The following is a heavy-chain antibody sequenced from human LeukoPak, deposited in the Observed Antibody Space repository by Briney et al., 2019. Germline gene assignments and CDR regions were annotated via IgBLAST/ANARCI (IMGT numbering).Heavy chain of an antibody. Sequence: GGSLRLSCAASGFTFNSYAMSWVRRAPGKGLEWVSTIYSGGTTYYADSVMGRFTISRHNSRNTLYLQMNSLRAEDTAVYYCARVDTVMAYYFDLWGQGTLVTVSS. CDR3: ARVDTVMAYYFDL. CDR2: IYSGGTT. D-gene: IGHD5-18*01. CDR1: GFTFNSYA. V-gene: IGHV3-53*04. J-gene: IGHJ4*02.